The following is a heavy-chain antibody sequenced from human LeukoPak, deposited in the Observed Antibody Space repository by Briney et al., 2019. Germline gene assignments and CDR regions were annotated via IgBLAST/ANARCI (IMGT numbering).Heavy chain of an antibody. V-gene: IGHV1-69*13. J-gene: IGHJ5*02. CDR1: GGTFSSYA. CDR2: IIPIFGTA. D-gene: IGHD6-6*01. CDR3: ARAGIAARRHTLYRGFDP. Sequence: SVKVSCKASGGTFSSYAISWVRQAPGQGLEWMGGIIPIFGTANYAQKFQGRVTITADESTSTAYMELSSLRSEDTAVYYCARAGIAARRHTLYRGFDPWGQGTLVTVSS.